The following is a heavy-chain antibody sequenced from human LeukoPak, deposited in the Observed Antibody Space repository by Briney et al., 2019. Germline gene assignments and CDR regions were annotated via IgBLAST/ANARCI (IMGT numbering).Heavy chain of an antibody. J-gene: IGHJ3*02. CDR2: IYYSGST. Sequence: PSETLSLTCTVSGGSISSYYWSWIRQPPGKGMEWNGYIYYSGSTNYNPSLKSRVTISVDTSKNQFSLKLSSVTAADTAVYYCARASSGYDTFDIWGQGTMVTVSS. CDR3: ARASSGYDTFDI. D-gene: IGHD5-12*01. V-gene: IGHV4-59*01. CDR1: GGSISSYY.